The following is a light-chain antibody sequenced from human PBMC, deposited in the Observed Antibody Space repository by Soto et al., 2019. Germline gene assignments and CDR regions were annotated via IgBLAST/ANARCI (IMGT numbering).Light chain of an antibody. CDR1: QSVSSSY. Sequence: EIVLTQSPGPLSLSPGERATLSCSSSQSVSSSYLAWYQQKPGQAPRLIIYGASSRATGIPDRFSGSGSGTDCTLTISRLEPEDFAVYYCQQYGSSLWTLGQGTKVDIK. J-gene: IGKJ1*01. V-gene: IGKV3-20*01. CDR2: GAS. CDR3: QQYGSSLWT.